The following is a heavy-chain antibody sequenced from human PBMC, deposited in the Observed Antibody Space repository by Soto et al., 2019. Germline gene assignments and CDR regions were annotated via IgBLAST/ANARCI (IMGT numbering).Heavy chain of an antibody. CDR2: IIPILGTA. V-gene: IGHV1-69*11. CDR1: GGTFGTYG. Sequence: QVQLVQSGAEVKKPGSSVKVSCKAPGGTFGTYGISWVRQAPGQGLECMGRIIPILGTANYSQMFHGRVTISAAESTSTVSMELSSMGSEDTAVYDCARDDSNYAGRSGMDVWGQGTTVTVSS. D-gene: IGHD3-16*01. CDR3: ARDDSNYAGRSGMDV. J-gene: IGHJ6*02.